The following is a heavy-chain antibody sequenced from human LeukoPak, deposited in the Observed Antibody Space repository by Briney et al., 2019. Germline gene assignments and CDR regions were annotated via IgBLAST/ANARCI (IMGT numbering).Heavy chain of an antibody. CDR3: ARAGVYSGYALDY. D-gene: IGHD5-12*01. CDR2: IIPILGIA. J-gene: IGHJ4*02. V-gene: IGHV1-69*04. CDR1: GGTFSSYA. Sequence: ASVKVSCKASGGTFSSYAISWVRQAPGQGLEWMGRIIPILGIANYAQKFQGRVTITADKSTSTAYMELNSLRSEDTAVYYCARAGVYSGYALDYWGQGTLVTVFS.